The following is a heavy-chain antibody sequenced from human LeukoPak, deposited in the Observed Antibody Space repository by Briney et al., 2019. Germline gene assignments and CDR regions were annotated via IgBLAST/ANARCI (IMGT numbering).Heavy chain of an antibody. CDR3: AKNGQLLSAYYFDY. V-gene: IGHV3-23*01. CDR1: GFTFSSYA. D-gene: IGHD2-2*01. Sequence: PGGSLRLSCAASGFTFSSYAMSWVRQAPGKGLESVSAISGSGGSTYYADSVKGRFTISRDNSKNTLYLQMNSLRAEDTAVYYCAKNGQLLSAYYFDYWGQGTLVTVSS. CDR2: ISGSGGST. J-gene: IGHJ4*02.